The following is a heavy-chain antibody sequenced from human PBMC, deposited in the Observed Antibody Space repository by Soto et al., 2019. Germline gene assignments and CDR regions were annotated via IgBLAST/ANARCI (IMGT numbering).Heavy chain of an antibody. D-gene: IGHD3-22*01. Sequence: PGGSLRLSCAASGFTFSNYAMSWVRQAPGKGLEWVSTIIGAGGTAYYADSVKGRFTISRDNSKNTLYLQMNSLRAEDTAVYYCAKDWGYDSSGKYNWSGPWGQGTLVTVSS. CDR3: AKDWGYDSSGKYNWSGP. CDR1: GFTFSNYA. V-gene: IGHV3-23*01. CDR2: IIGAGGTA. J-gene: IGHJ5*02.